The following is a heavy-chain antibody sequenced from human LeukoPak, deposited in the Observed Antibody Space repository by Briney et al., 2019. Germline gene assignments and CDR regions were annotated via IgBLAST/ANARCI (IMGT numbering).Heavy chain of an antibody. D-gene: IGHD5-12*01. CDR1: GFTFSSYG. Sequence: PGGSLRLSCAASGFTFSSYGMHWVRQAPGKGLEWVAFIRYDGSNKYYADSVKGRFTISRDNSKNTLYLQMNSLRAEDTAVYYCAKEDSGYDLLSFTYFDYWGQGTLVTVSS. CDR3: AKEDSGYDLLSFTYFDY. J-gene: IGHJ4*02. CDR2: IRYDGSNK. V-gene: IGHV3-30*02.